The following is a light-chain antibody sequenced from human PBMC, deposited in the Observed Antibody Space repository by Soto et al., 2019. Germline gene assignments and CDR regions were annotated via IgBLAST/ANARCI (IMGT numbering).Light chain of an antibody. V-gene: IGLV1-36*01. CDR1: SSNIGTNG. CDR3: AAWDDSLNGWV. J-gene: IGLJ3*02. Sequence: QSVLTQPPSASEAPRQRVTISCSGSSSNIGTNGVNWSQQLPGKAPKLLIYYDDLLPSGVSDRFSGSKSGTSASLAISGLPSEDEADYYCAAWDDSLNGWVFGGGTKLTVL. CDR2: YDD.